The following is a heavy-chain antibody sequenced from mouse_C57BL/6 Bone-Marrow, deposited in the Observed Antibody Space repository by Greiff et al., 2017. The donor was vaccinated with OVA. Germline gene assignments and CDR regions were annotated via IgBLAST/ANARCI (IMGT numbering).Heavy chain of an antibody. CDR2: INPNNGGT. CDR3: ARPYYYGDY. J-gene: IGHJ2*01. CDR1: GYTFTDYY. V-gene: IGHV1-26*01. Sequence: EVQLQQSGPELVKPGASVKISCKASGYTFTDYYMNWVKQSHGKSLEWIGDINPNNGGTSYNQKFKGKATLTVDKSSSTAYMELRSLTSEDSAVYYCARPYYYGDYWGQGTTLTVSS. D-gene: IGHD1-1*01.